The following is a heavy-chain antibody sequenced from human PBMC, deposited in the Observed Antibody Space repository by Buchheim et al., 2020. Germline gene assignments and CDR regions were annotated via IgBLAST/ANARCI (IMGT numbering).Heavy chain of an antibody. J-gene: IGHJ6*02. D-gene: IGHD1-1*01. Sequence: QVQLQQWGAGLLKPSETLSLTCAVYGGSFSGYYWSWIRQPPGKGLEWIGEINHSGSTNYNPSLKSRVTISVDTSKNQFSLKLSSVTAADTAVYYCARENGYYYYGMDVGGQGTT. CDR3: ARENGYYYYGMDV. CDR1: GGSFSGYY. CDR2: INHSGST. V-gene: IGHV4-34*01.